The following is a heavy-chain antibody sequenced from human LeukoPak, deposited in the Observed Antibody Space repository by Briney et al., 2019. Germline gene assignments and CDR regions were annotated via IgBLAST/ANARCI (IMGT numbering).Heavy chain of an antibody. V-gene: IGHV1-2*02. D-gene: IGHD6-19*01. CDR3: ARAIAVAAYYFDY. CDR1: GYTFTGYY. J-gene: IGHJ4*02. CDR2: INPNSGGT. Sequence: GASVKVSCKASGYTFTGYYMHWVRQAPGQGLEWMGWINPNSGGTNYAQKFQGRVTMTRDTSISPAYMELSRLRSDDTAVYYCARAIAVAAYYFDYWGQGTLVTVSS.